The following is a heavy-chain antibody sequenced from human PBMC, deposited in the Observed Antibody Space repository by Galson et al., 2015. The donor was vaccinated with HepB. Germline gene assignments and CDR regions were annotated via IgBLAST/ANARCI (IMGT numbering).Heavy chain of an antibody. CDR1: GHIFSHYV. CDR2: IIPIFGTA. CDR3: ARGPRIYEYYFDF. Sequence: SVKVSCKASGHIFSHYVIGWVRLAPGQGLEWMGGIIPIFGTANFAQKFQGRVTITADESTGTAYMELSSLRSEDTAIYYCARGPRIYEYYFDFWGQGTLVTVSS. J-gene: IGHJ4*02. D-gene: IGHD5/OR15-5a*01. V-gene: IGHV1-69*13.